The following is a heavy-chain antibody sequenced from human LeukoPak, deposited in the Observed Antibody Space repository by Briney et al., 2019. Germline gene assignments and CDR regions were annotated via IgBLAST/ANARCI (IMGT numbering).Heavy chain of an antibody. CDR3: ASKLNY. V-gene: IGHV3-53*01. CDR1: GFTVSSNY. J-gene: IGHJ4*02. Sequence: GGPLRLSCAASGFTVSSNYMSWVRQAPGKGLEWVSVIYGGVGTYYADSVKDRFTISRDDSKNTLYLQMNSLRAEDTAVYYCASKLNYWGQGTLVTVSS. CDR2: IYGGVGT. D-gene: IGHD1-7*01.